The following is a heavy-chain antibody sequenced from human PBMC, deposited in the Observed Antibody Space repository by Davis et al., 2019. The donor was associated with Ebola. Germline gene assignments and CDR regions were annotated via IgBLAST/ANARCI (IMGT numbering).Heavy chain of an antibody. J-gene: IGHJ4*02. CDR3: ASGYSYGYGSFDY. CDR2: ISSDSDYI. Sequence: GGSLRLSCAASGFTFSTYSMSWVRQAPGKGLEWVSSISSDSDYIYYADSAKGRFTISRDNAKNTLYLQMNSLRAEDTAVYYCASGYSYGYGSFDYWGQGTLVTVSS. D-gene: IGHD5-18*01. CDR1: GFTFSTYS. V-gene: IGHV3-21*01.